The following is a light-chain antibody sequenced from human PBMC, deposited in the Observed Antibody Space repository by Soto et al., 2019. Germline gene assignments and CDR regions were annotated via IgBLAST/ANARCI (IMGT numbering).Light chain of an antibody. CDR2: KAS. CDR3: QQYNS. Sequence: DIQMTQSPSTLSASVGDRVTITCRASQSISSWLAWYQQKPGKAPKLLIYKASSLESGVPSRFSGSGSGTEFTLTISSLQPDDFATYYCQQYNSFGQGNKVEIK. V-gene: IGKV1-5*03. J-gene: IGKJ1*01. CDR1: QSISSW.